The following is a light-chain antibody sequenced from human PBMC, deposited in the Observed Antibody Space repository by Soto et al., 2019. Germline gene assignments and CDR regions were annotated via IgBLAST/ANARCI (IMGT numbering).Light chain of an antibody. CDR2: DAS. CDR3: QHFNGYPRT. V-gene: IGKV1-13*02. CDR1: QGISSA. J-gene: IGKJ5*01. Sequence: AIQLTQSPSSLSASIGDRVTITCRASQGISSALAWYQHKPGKAPNLLIYDASALESGVPSRFSGSGSGTEFTLTISSLQPEDCATYYCQHFNGYPRTLGQGTRLEIK.